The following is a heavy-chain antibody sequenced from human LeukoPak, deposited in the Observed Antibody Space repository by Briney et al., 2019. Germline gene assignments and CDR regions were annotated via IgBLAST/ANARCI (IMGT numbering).Heavy chain of an antibody. CDR2: IYYSGST. D-gene: IGHD2-2*02. V-gene: IGHV4-30-4*01. CDR1: GGSISSGDYY. CDR3: ARGRYCSSTSCYMWMRGYYYGMDV. J-gene: IGHJ6*02. Sequence: PSETLSLTCTVSGGSISSGDYYWSWIRQPPGKGLEWIGYIYYSGSTYYNPSLKSRVTISVDTSKNQFSLKLSSETAADTAVYYCARGRYCSSTSCYMWMRGYYYGMDVWGQGTTVTVSS.